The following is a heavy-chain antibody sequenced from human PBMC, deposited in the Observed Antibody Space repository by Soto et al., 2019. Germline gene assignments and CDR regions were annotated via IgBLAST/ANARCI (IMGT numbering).Heavy chain of an antibody. CDR3: ARGGGDYGNHAFDI. J-gene: IGHJ3*02. CDR2: IGTAGDT. V-gene: IGHV3-13*01. D-gene: IGHD3-10*01. CDR1: GFTFSSYD. Sequence: EVQLVESGGGLVQPGGSLRLSCAASGFTFSSYDMHWVRQATGKGLEWVSAIGTAGDTYYPGSVKGRFTISRENAKKSLYLQMKSLRAGDTAVYYCARGGGDYGNHAFDIWGQGTMVTVSS.